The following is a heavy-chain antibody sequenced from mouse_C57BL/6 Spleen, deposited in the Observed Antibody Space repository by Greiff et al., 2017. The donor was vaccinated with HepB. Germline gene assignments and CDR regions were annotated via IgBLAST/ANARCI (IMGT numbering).Heavy chain of an antibody. V-gene: IGHV1-50*01. CDR3: ARLTGTRYYFDY. CDR2: IDPSDSYT. J-gene: IGHJ2*01. D-gene: IGHD4-1*01. Sequence: VQLQQSGAELVKPGASVKLSCKASGYTFTSYWMQWVKQRPGQGLEWIGEIDPSDSYTNYNQKFKGKATLTVDTSSSTAYMQLSSLTSEDSAVYYCARLTGTRYYFDYWGQGTTLTVSS. CDR1: GYTFTSYW.